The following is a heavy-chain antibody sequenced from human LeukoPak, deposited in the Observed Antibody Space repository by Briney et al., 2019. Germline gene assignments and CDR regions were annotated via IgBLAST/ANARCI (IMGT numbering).Heavy chain of an antibody. V-gene: IGHV3-74*01. J-gene: IGHJ6*03. CDR1: GFTFSLHR. CDR2: IETDGTRT. CDR3: ARRDTHYYYYYMDV. Sequence: GGSLRLSCAASGFTFSLHRIHWVRQVPGKGLEWISWIETDGTRTGYVASVRGRFTVSRDNAKSTVYLEMNSLRAEDTAVYYCARRDTHYYYYYMDVWGKGTTVTVSS.